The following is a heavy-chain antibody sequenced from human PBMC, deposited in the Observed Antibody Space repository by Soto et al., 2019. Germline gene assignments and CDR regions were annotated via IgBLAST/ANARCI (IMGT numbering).Heavy chain of an antibody. J-gene: IGHJ6*03. CDR3: TSESGGATAILDYYYFYMDV. V-gene: IGHV1-2*04. CDR1: GDTFNDYY. Sequence: HGQLVQSGAEVKRPGASVTVSCRSSGDTFNDYYIHWVRQAPGQGLEWMGWINPNGGVTKYAQKFQGWVSMTRDTSIRTVYMQLIRLRSDDTAVYYCTSESGGATAILDYYYFYMDVWGTGTTVTVSS. CDR2: INPNGGVT. D-gene: IGHD5-12*01.